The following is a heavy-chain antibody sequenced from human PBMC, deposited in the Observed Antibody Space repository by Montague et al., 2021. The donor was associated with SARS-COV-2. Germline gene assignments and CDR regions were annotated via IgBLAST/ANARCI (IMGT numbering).Heavy chain of an antibody. CDR1: GFTFSSYE. CDR3: ARESGNDSWSGYYTGDFDY. Sequence: SLRLSCAASGFTFSSYEMNWVRQAPGKGLEWVSYISSSGSTIYYADSVKGRFTISRDNAKNSLYLQMNSLRAEDTAVYYCARESGNDSWSGYYTGDFDYWGQGTLVTVSS. V-gene: IGHV3-48*03. CDR2: ISSSGSTI. J-gene: IGHJ4*02. D-gene: IGHD3-3*01.